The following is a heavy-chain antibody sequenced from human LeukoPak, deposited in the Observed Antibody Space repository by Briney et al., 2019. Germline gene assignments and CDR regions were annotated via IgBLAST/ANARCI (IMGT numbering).Heavy chain of an antibody. D-gene: IGHD6-13*01. CDR3: ATYSSSWYCFDY. V-gene: IGHV3-23*01. CDR1: GFTFSSYA. CDR2: ISGSGGST. Sequence: SGGSLRLSCAASGFTFSSYAMSWVRQAPGKGLDWVSGISGSGGSTYYADSVKGRFTISRDNSKNTLYLQMNSLRAEDTAVYYCATYSSSWYCFDYWGQGTLVTVSS. J-gene: IGHJ4*02.